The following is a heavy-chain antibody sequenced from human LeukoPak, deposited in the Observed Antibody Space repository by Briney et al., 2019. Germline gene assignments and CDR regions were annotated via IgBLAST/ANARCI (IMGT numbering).Heavy chain of an antibody. D-gene: IGHD3-10*01. CDR2: INHSGST. CDR3: ARHYYYASGSPFDY. J-gene: IGHJ4*02. V-gene: IGHV4-34*01. Sequence: SETLSLTCAVYGGSFNDYYWSWIRQPPGKGLEWIGEINHSGSTSYNPSLKSRVTISGDTSKNQVSLGLSSVTAADTAVYYCARHYYYASGSPFDYWGQGTLVTVSS. CDR1: GGSFNDYY.